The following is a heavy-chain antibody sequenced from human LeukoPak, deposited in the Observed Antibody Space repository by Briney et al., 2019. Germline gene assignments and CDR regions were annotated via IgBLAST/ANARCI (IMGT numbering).Heavy chain of an antibody. CDR1: GESFSDYY. V-gene: IGHV4-34*01. Sequence: SETLSLTCAVYGESFSDYYWSWIRQSPEKRLEWIGEINHSGSTNYNPSLKSRVTISVDTSKSQFSLKLNSIIAADTAVYYCVRVDSWSSIDSWGQGTLVTVSS. D-gene: IGHD6-6*01. CDR3: VRVDSWSSIDS. J-gene: IGHJ4*02. CDR2: INHSGST.